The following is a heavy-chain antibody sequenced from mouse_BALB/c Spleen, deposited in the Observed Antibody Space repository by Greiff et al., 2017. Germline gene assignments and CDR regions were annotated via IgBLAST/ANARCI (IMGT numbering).Heavy chain of an antibody. CDR2: IWWDDGK. Sequence: QVTLKVSGPGILQPSQTLSLTCSFSGFSLSTSGMGVGWLRQPSGKGLEWLAHIWWDDGKRYNPALKSRLTISKDNSSSQVFLTIASVDTADTATYYCARIWRGQGYAMDYWGQGTSVTVSS. CDR1: GFSLSTSGMG. D-gene: IGHD3-3*01. V-gene: IGHV8-8*01. J-gene: IGHJ4*01. CDR3: ARIWRGQGYAMDY.